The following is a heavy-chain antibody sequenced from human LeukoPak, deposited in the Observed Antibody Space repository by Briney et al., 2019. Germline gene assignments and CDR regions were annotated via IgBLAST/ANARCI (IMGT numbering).Heavy chain of an antibody. Sequence: PGGSLRLSCAASGFTFSTYGMYWVRQAPGKGLEWAALIWNDGSKEYYADSVKGRFTISRDNSQNTLYLQMNSLRVEDTAVYYCAKGAFWTGNSEYFDPWGQGILVTVSS. D-gene: IGHD3/OR15-3a*01. J-gene: IGHJ4*02. CDR2: IWNDGSKE. V-gene: IGHV3-33*06. CDR3: AKGAFWTGNSEYFDP. CDR1: GFTFSTYG.